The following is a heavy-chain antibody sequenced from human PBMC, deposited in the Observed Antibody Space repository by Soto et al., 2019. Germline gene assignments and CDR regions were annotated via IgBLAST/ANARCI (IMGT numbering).Heavy chain of an antibody. CDR3: ARRGYGPLRRGYFDY. J-gene: IGHJ4*02. CDR2: ISYDGSNK. D-gene: IGHD4-17*01. V-gene: IGHV3-30-3*01. CDR1: GFTFSSYA. Sequence: QVQLVESGGGVVQPGRSLRLSCAASGFTFSSYAMHWVRQAPGKGLEWVAVISYDGSNKYYADSVKGRFTISRDNSKNTLYLQMNSLRAEDTAVYYCARRGYGPLRRGYFDYWGQGTLVTVSS.